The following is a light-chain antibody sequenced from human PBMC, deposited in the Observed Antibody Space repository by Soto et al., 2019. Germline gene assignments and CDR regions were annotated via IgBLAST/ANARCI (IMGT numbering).Light chain of an antibody. Sequence: QSVLTQPASVSGSPGQSITISCTGTSSDVGGYNYVSWYQQHPGKAPKLMIYDVSNRPSGVSNRFSCSKSGNTASLTISGLQPEDEAEYFCSSYTSSSTHVVFGGGTKVTVL. CDR3: SSYTSSSTHVV. V-gene: IGLV2-14*01. CDR2: DVS. CDR1: SSDVGGYNY. J-gene: IGLJ2*01.